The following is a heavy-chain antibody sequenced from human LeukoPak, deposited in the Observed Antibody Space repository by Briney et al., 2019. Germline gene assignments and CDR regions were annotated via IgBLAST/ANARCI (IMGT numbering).Heavy chain of an antibody. CDR1: GGTFSSYA. CDR2: IIPIFATA. Sequence: SVKVSCEASGGTFSSYAISWVRQAPGQGLEWMGGIIPIFATANYAQKFQGRVTITTDESTRTAYMELSSLRSEDTAVYYCARGYCSSTSCYTMDHWFDPWGQGTLVTVSS. CDR3: ARGYCSSTSCYTMDHWFDP. D-gene: IGHD2-2*02. J-gene: IGHJ5*02. V-gene: IGHV1-69*05.